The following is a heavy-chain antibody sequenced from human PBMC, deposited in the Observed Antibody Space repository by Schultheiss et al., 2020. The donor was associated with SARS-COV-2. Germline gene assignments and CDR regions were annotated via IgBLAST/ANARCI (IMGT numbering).Heavy chain of an antibody. V-gene: IGHV4-59*08. CDR1: GGSISSYY. D-gene: IGHD6-13*01. Sequence: SETLSLTCTVSGGSISSYYWSWIRQPPGKGLEWIGYFYYSGSTNYNPSLKSRVTIFVDTSKNQFSLKLSSVTAADTAVYYCASGTGYYYGMDVWGQGTTVTVSS. CDR3: ASGTGYYYGMDV. J-gene: IGHJ6*02. CDR2: FYYSGST.